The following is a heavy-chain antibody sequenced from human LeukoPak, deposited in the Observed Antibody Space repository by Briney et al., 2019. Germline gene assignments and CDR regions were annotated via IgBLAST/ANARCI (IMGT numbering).Heavy chain of an antibody. J-gene: IGHJ4*02. Sequence: PSETLSLTCTVSGYSINSGYYWGWIRQPPGKGLEWIGIIYHSGSTYYNPSLKSRVTISVDTSKNQISLKLTSVTAADTAVYYCARVGVGAISHFDYWGQGTLVTVSS. CDR3: ARVGVGAISHFDY. V-gene: IGHV4-38-2*02. CDR2: IYHSGST. CDR1: GYSINSGYY. D-gene: IGHD1-26*01.